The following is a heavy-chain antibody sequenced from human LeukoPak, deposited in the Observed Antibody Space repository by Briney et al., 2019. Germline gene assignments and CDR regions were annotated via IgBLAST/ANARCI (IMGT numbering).Heavy chain of an antibody. D-gene: IGHD3-22*01. CDR2: ISAYNGNT. CDR1: GYTFTSYG. Sequence: ASVKVSCKASGYTFTSYGISWVRQAPGQGLEWMGWISAYNGNTNYAQKLQGRVTMTTDTSTSTAYMELRSLRSDDTAVYYCARDEPRDYYEPRGVSPAPGAFDIWGQGTMVTVSS. CDR3: ARDEPRDYYEPRGVSPAPGAFDI. J-gene: IGHJ3*02. V-gene: IGHV1-18*01.